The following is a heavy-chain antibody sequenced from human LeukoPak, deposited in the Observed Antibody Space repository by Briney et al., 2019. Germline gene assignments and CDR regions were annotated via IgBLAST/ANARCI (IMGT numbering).Heavy chain of an antibody. V-gene: IGHV3-9*01. CDR3: ATSYGDYSDYYYGMDV. Sequence: PGRSLRLSCAASGFTFDDYAMHWVRQAPGKGPEWVSGISWNSGSIGYADSVKGRFTISRDNAKNSLYLQMNSLRAEDTALYYCATSYGDYSDYYYGMDVWGQGTTVTVSS. CDR1: GFTFDDYA. D-gene: IGHD4-17*01. J-gene: IGHJ6*02. CDR2: ISWNSGSI.